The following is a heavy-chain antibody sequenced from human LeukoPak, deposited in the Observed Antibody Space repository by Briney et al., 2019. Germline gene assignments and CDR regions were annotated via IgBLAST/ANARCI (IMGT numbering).Heavy chain of an antibody. J-gene: IGHJ4*02. D-gene: IGHD6-13*01. CDR1: GFTLSSYA. CDR2: ISGSGGST. CDR3: AKTGTPWYYFDY. Sequence: GGSLRLSCAASGFTLSSYAMSWVRQAPGKGLEWVSAISGSGGSTYYADSVKGRFTISRDNSKNTLYLQMNSLRAEDTAVYYCAKTGTPWYYFDYWGQGTLVTVSS. V-gene: IGHV3-23*01.